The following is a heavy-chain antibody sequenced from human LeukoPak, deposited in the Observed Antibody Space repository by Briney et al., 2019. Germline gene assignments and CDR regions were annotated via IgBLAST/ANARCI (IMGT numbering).Heavy chain of an antibody. CDR1: GFTFSNTW. CDR2: IESGGTT. J-gene: IGHJ4*02. Sequence: GGSLRLSCEASGFTFSNTWMHWVRQGPGKGLLWVSRIESGGTTIYAESVKGRFTISRDNAKNTVYLQMNSLRAEDTAVYYCARDIYGSGPPVGDAIDYWGQGTLVTVSS. V-gene: IGHV3-74*01. CDR3: ARDIYGSGPPVGDAIDY. D-gene: IGHD3-10*01.